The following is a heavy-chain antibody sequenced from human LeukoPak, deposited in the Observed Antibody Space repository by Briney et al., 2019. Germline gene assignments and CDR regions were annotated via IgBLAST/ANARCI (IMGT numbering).Heavy chain of an antibody. D-gene: IGHD3-10*02. CDR2: INSDGINT. CDR3: AELGITMIGGV. J-gene: IGHJ6*04. V-gene: IGHV3-74*01. Sequence: PGGSLRLSCAASGFTFSNYWMHWVRHAPGKGLVWVSRINSDGINTSYADSVKGRFTISRDSAKNSLYLQMNSLRAEDTAVYYCAELGITMIGGVWGKGTTVTISS. CDR1: GFTFSNYW.